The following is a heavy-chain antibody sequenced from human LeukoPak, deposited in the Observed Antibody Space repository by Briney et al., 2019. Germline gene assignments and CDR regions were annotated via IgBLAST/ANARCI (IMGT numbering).Heavy chain of an antibody. CDR3: ARVSDFWSGYYSYYYMDV. CDR2: IYYSGST. V-gene: IGHV4-59*01. CDR1: GGSISSYY. J-gene: IGHJ6*03. Sequence: SETLSLTCTVSGGSISSYYWSWIRQPPGKGLEWIGYIYYSGSTNYNPSLKSRVTISVDTSKNQFSLKLSSVTAADTAVYYCARVSDFWSGYYSYYYMDVWGKGTTVTVSS. D-gene: IGHD3-3*01.